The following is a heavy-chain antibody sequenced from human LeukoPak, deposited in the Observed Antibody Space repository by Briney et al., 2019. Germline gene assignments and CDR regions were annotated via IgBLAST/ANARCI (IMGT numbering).Heavy chain of an antibody. V-gene: IGHV4-39*07. J-gene: IGHJ4*02. D-gene: IGHD3-10*01. Sequence: SETLSLTCTVSGGSISSSSYYWSWIRQPPGKGLEWIGEINHSGSTNYNPSLKRRVTISVDTSKNQFSLKLSSVTAADTAVYYCASPGRYYYGSLDYWGQGTLVTVSS. CDR1: GGSISSSSYY. CDR2: INHSGST. CDR3: ASPGRYYYGSLDY.